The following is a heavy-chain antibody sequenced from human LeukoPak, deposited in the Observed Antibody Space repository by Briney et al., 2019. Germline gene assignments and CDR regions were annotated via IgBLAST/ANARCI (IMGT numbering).Heavy chain of an antibody. V-gene: IGHV3-64*01. CDR1: GFTFSSYA. J-gene: IGHJ6*03. CDR3: ARVHGDIVVVPAAIDYMDV. CDR2: ISSNGGST. Sequence: QPGGSLRLSCAASGFTFSSYAMHWVRQAPGKGLEYVSAISSNGGSTYYANSVKGRFTISRDNSKNTLYLQMGSLRAEDMAVYYCARVHGDIVVVPAAIDYMDVWGKGTTVTVPS. D-gene: IGHD2-2*02.